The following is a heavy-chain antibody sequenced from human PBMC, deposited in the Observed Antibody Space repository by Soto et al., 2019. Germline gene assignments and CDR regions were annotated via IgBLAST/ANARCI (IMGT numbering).Heavy chain of an antibody. CDR1: GYTFINYG. CDR3: ARWSAIVGGAEAFDV. J-gene: IGHJ3*01. CDR2: LSAYNGDT. Sequence: QVQLVQSGAEVKKPGASVRVSCKTSGYTFINYGITWVLQAPGQGLEWMGWLSAYNGDTSSSEKLQDRFTMTTDTSTNTVYMDLRSLTSYDKAVYYCARWSAIVGGAEAFDVWGQGTMVIVSS. V-gene: IGHV1-18*01. D-gene: IGHD1-26*01.